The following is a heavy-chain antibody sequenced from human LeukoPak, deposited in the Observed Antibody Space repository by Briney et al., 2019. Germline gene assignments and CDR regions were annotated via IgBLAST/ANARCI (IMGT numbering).Heavy chain of an antibody. D-gene: IGHD3-16*01. J-gene: IGHJ6*03. CDR3: ARDGVVWGYYMDV. Sequence: SVKVSCKASGGTFSSYTISWVRQAPGQGLEWMGRIIPILGIANYAQKFQGRVTITADKSTSTAYMELSSLRSEDTAVYYCARDGVVWGYYMDVRGKGTTVTVSS. CDR2: IIPILGIA. CDR1: GGTFSSYT. V-gene: IGHV1-69*04.